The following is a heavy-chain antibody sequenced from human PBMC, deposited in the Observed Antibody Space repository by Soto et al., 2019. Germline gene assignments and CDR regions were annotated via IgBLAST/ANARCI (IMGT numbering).Heavy chain of an antibody. D-gene: IGHD3-10*01. CDR1: EFTFSNYG. CDR3: ARDDEYSGNGMDV. V-gene: IGHV3-33*01. J-gene: IGHJ6*02. Sequence: QVQLVESGGGVVQPGRSLRLSCAASEFTFSNYGMHWVRQAPGKGRGWVAVILNDGSNRYHADSVKDRFTISRDNSKNTLYLQMNSLRGEETAVYYCARDDEYSGNGMDVWGQGTTVTVS. CDR2: ILNDGSNR.